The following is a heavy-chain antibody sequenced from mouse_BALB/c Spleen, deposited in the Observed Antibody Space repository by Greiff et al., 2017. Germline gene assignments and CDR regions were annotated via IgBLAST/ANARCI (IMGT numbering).Heavy chain of an antibody. CDR1: GFTFSSFG. V-gene: IGHV5-17*02. Sequence: EVKVVESGGGLVQPGGSRKLSCAASGFTFSSFGMHWVRQAPEKGLEWVAYISSGSSTIYYADTVKGRFTISRDNPKNTLFLQMTSLRSEDTAMYYCARSSGYYAWFAYWGQGTLVTVSA. J-gene: IGHJ3*01. CDR2: ISSGSSTI. D-gene: IGHD2-3*01. CDR3: ARSSGYYAWFAY.